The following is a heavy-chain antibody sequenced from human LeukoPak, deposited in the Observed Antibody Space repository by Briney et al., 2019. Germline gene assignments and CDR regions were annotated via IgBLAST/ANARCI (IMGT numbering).Heavy chain of an antibody. V-gene: IGHV4-38-2*01. Sequence: PSETLSLTCAVSGFSISNGYYWGWIRQPPGKGLEWIGSIYHSGSTYYNPSLKSRVTISVDTSKNQFSLKLSSVTAADTAVYYCGRYNSGYYYYFDYWGQGTLVTVPS. D-gene: IGHD3-22*01. CDR3: GRYNSGYYYYFDY. CDR1: GFSISNGYY. J-gene: IGHJ4*02. CDR2: IYHSGST.